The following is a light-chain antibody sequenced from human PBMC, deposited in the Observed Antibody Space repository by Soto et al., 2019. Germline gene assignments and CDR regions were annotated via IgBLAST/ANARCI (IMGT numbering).Light chain of an antibody. Sequence: EIVLTQSPGTLSLSPGERATLSCRASQSVSSSYLAWYQQKPGQAPRLLIYGASSRATGIPDRFSGSGSGTDFTLTISRLEPEDCAVYYCQQYGSSIRTFGQGTKVEIK. CDR1: QSVSSSY. J-gene: IGKJ1*01. CDR2: GAS. V-gene: IGKV3-20*01. CDR3: QQYGSSIRT.